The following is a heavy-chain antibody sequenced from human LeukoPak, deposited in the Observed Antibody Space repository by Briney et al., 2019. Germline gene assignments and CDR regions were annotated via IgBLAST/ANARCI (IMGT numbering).Heavy chain of an antibody. V-gene: IGHV1-2*02. J-gene: IGHJ5*02. CDR3: ARDGGIAAAGRFDP. CDR2: INPNSGGT. D-gene: IGHD6-13*01. Sequence: ASVKVSCKASGYTFTGYYMHWVRQAPGQGLEWMGWINPNSGGTNYAQKFQGRVTMTRDTSINTAYMELSRLRSDDTAVYYCARDGGIAAAGRFDPWGRGTLVTVSS. CDR1: GYTFTGYY.